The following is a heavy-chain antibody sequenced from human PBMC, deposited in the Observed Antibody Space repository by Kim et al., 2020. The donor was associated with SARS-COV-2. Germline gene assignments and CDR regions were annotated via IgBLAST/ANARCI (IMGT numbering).Heavy chain of an antibody. CDR2: IWNDGTNR. Sequence: GGSLRLSCAASGFTFRSYGMHWVRQAPGKGLEWVAVIWNDGTNRYYADSVRGRFTISRDNSKDTVYLQMNSLRAEDTAVYYCARGDSTTSYYYHMDVWG. J-gene: IGHJ6*03. D-gene: IGHD6-13*01. CDR1: GFTFRSYG. V-gene: IGHV3-33*01. CDR3: ARGDSTTSYYYHMDV.